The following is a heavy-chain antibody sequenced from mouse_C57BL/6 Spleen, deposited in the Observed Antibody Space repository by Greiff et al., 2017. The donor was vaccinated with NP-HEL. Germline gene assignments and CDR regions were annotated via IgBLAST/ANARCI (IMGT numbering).Heavy chain of an antibody. Sequence: VQLQQSGAELVKPGASVKISCKASGYAFSSYWMNWVKQRPGKGLEWIGQIYPGDGDTNYNGKFKGKATLTADKSSSTAYMQLSSLTSEDSAVYFCAKGTTVVAPDYYAMDYWGQGTSVTVSS. V-gene: IGHV1-80*01. CDR2: IYPGDGDT. CDR1: GYAFSSYW. J-gene: IGHJ4*01. D-gene: IGHD1-1*01. CDR3: AKGTTVVAPDYYAMDY.